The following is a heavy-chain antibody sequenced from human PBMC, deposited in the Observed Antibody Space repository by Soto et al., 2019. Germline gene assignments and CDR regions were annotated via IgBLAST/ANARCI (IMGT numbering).Heavy chain of an antibody. CDR3: ATDCAGDCYSL. CDR1: GFTFSKYG. J-gene: IGHJ3*01. CDR2: IWYDGRNK. Sequence: QVQLVESGGGVVQPGRSLRLSCAASGFTFSKYGMYWVRQAPGKGLEWVALIWYDGRNKYYADSVKGRFTISRDNSKNTLYLDMNSLRAEDTAMYYCATDCAGDCYSLWGQGTMVTVSS. D-gene: IGHD2-21*01. V-gene: IGHV3-33*01.